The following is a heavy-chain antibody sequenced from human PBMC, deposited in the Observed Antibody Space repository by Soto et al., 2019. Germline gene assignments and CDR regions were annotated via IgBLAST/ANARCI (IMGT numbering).Heavy chain of an antibody. V-gene: IGHV3-21*01. CDR2: ISSSSSYI. Sequence: EVQLVESGGGLVKPGGSLRLSCAASGFTFSSYSMNWVRQAPGKGLECVSSISSSSSYIYYADSVKGRFTISRDNAKNSLYLQINSLRAEDTAVYYCAGPRGLDAFAIWGQGTMVTVSS. J-gene: IGHJ3*02. CDR3: AGPRGLDAFAI. CDR1: GFTFSSYS.